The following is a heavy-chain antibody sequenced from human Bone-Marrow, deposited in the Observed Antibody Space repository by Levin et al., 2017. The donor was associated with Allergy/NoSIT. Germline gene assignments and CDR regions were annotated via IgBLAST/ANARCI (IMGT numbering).Heavy chain of an antibody. CDR3: AREGLFMVRVFAY. CDR1: GFSFSSYE. V-gene: IGHV3-48*03. D-gene: IGHD3-10*01. Sequence: GESLKISCAASGFSFSSYEMNWVRQAPGKGLEWVSYISSRNTTIYYADSVKGRFTISRDNAENSLYLQMNSLRAEDTAIYYCAREGLFMVRVFAYWGRGTLVTVSS. J-gene: IGHJ4*02. CDR2: ISSRNTTI.